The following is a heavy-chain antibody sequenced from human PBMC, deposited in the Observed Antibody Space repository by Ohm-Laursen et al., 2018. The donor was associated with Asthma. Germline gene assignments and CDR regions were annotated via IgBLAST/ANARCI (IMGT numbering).Heavy chain of an antibody. CDR1: GFNFNSSA. V-gene: IGHV3-30*04. J-gene: IGHJ4*02. D-gene: IGHD3-3*01. CDR3: ARDVMEWYLPAFDF. Sequence: SLRLSCSASGFNFNSSAMHWVRQAPGKGLEWVAVMSYDGSHKYHADSVKGRFTISRDNSKNTLFLQLNSLRPEDTAVYYCARDVMEWYLPAFDFWGQGTQVTVSS. CDR2: MSYDGSHK.